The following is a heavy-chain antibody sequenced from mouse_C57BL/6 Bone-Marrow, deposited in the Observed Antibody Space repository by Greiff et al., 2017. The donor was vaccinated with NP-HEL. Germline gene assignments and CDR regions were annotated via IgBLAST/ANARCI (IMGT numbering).Heavy chain of an antibody. D-gene: IGHD2-1*01. CDR2: IYPGDGDT. CDR3: ARRDGNYHDY. V-gene: IGHV1-82*01. CDR1: GYAFSSSW. Sequence: QVQLQQSGPELVKPGASVKISCKASGYAFSSSWMNWVKQRPGKGLEWIGRIYPGDGDTNYNGKFKGKATLTADKSSSTAYMQLSSLTSEDSAVYFCARRDGNYHDYWGQGTTLTVSS. J-gene: IGHJ2*01.